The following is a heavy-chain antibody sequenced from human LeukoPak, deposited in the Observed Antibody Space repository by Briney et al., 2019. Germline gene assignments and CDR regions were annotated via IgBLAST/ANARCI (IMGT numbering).Heavy chain of an antibody. CDR2: INPNSGGK. V-gene: IGHV1-2*02. CDR1: GYTFTGYY. CDR3: ARTNVLLWFGELLYNWFDP. J-gene: IGHJ5*02. Sequence: ASVKVSCKASGYTFTGYYMHWVRQAPGQGLEWMGWINPNSGGKNYAQKLRGKVTMTRDTSISTAYMELRRLRSDDTAVYYCARTNVLLWFGELLYNWFDPWGQGTLVTVSS. D-gene: IGHD3-10*01.